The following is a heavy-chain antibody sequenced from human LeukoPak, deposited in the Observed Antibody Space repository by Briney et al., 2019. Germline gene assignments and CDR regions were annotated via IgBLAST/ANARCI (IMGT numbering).Heavy chain of an antibody. CDR2: IYPGDYDT. D-gene: IGHD4-17*01. CDR1: GNSFTSYW. CDR3: ARRTTVTADFDY. V-gene: IGHV5-51*01. Sequence: GESLKISCKGSGNSFTSYWIGWVRQMSGKGLEWMGIIYPGDYDTRYSPSFQGQVTISADKSISTAYLQWSSLKASDTAMYYCARRTTVTADFDYWGQGTLVTVSS. J-gene: IGHJ4*02.